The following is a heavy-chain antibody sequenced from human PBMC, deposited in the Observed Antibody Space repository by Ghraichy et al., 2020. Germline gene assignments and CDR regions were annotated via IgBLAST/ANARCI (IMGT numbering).Heavy chain of an antibody. CDR3: ARGNTIFGVVIITYYFDY. D-gene: IGHD3-3*01. Sequence: SETLSLTCAVYGGSFSGYYWSWIRQPPGKGLEWIGEINHSGSTNYNPSLKSRVTISVDTSKNQFSLKLSSVTAADTAVYYCARGNTIFGVVIITYYFDYWGQGTLVTVS. CDR1: GGSFSGYY. J-gene: IGHJ4*02. V-gene: IGHV4-34*01. CDR2: INHSGST.